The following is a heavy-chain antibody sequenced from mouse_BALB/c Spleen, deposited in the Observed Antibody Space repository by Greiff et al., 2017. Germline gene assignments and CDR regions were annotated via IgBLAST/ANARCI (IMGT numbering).Heavy chain of an antibody. CDR3: ARDYGNFAMDY. Sequence: QVQLQQSGAELVRPGSSVKISCKASGYAFSSYWMNWVKQRPGQGLEWIGQIYPGDGDTNYNGKFKGKATLTADKSSSTAYMQLSSLTSEDSAVYFCARDYGNFAMDYWGQGTSVTVSS. D-gene: IGHD2-1*01. V-gene: IGHV1-80*01. CDR1: GYAFSSYW. CDR2: IYPGDGDT. J-gene: IGHJ4*01.